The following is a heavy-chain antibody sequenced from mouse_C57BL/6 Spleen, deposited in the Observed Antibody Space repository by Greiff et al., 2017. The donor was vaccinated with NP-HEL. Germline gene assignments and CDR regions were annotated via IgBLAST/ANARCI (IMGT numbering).Heavy chain of an antibody. Sequence: EVKLMESGGGLVKPGGSLKLSCAASGFTFSDYGMHWVRQAPEKGLEWVAYISSGSSTIYYADTVKGRFTISRDNAKNTLFLQMTSLRSEDTAMYYCASYGSSYVRYAMDYWGQGTSVTVSS. CDR3: ASYGSSYVRYAMDY. J-gene: IGHJ4*01. V-gene: IGHV5-17*01. CDR2: ISSGSSTI. CDR1: GFTFSDYG. D-gene: IGHD1-1*01.